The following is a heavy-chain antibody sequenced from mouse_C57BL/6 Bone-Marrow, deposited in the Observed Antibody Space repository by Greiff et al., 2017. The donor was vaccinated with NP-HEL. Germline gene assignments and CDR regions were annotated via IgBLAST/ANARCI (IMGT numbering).Heavy chain of an antibody. D-gene: IGHD3-2*02. CDR3: ANSSGYGFDY. V-gene: IGHV1-82*01. CDR1: GYAFSSSW. Sequence: QVQLKESGPELVKPRASVKISCKASGYAFSSSWMNWVKQRPGKGLEWIGRIYPGDGDTNYNGKFKGKATLTADKSSSTAYLQLSSLTSEDSAVYFCANSSGYGFDYWGQGTTLTVSS. J-gene: IGHJ2*01. CDR2: IYPGDGDT.